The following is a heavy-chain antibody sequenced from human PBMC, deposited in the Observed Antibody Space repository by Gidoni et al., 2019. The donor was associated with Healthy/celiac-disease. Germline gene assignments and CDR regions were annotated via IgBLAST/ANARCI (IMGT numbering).Heavy chain of an antibody. CDR3: ARDQGRVLRFLEWLFNGMDV. Sequence: QVQLVQSGAEVKKPGASVKVSCKASGYTFTSYYMHWVRQAPGQGLEWMGIINPSGGSTSYAQKFQGRVTMTRDTSTSTVYMELSSLRSEDTAVYYCARDQGRVLRFLEWLFNGMDVWGQGTTVTVSS. D-gene: IGHD3-3*01. V-gene: IGHV1-46*03. CDR2: INPSGGST. CDR1: GYTFTSYY. J-gene: IGHJ6*02.